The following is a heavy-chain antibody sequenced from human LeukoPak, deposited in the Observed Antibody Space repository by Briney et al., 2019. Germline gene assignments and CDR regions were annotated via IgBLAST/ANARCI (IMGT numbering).Heavy chain of an antibody. CDR3: ARDRWFGELSPFYYMDV. V-gene: IGHV4-4*07. J-gene: IGHJ6*03. Sequence: LETLSLSCAVSGGSLSSYYWSWIPQTPRKGLGRIWRIYISGSTKYNPSLTSRVTTSLDTSKNKFSLKLSSVTAADTAVYYCARDRWFGELSPFYYMDVWSKGTTVTVSS. CDR1: GGSLSSYY. D-gene: IGHD3-10*01. CDR2: IYISGST.